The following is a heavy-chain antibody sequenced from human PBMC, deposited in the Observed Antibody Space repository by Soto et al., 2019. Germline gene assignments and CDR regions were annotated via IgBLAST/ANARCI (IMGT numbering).Heavy chain of an antibody. D-gene: IGHD3-3*01. J-gene: IGHJ4*02. CDR2: IYPSDSDT. V-gene: IGHV5-51*01. CDR1: ADSFSTYW. CDR3: AAGISYYFDY. Sequence: PGESLKISCTVYADSFSTYWIGWVRQMPGKGLEWMGVIYPSDSDTRYSPPFEGQVSISADKSISTAYLQWSSLKASDTAMYYCAAGISYYFDYWGQGTLVTVSS.